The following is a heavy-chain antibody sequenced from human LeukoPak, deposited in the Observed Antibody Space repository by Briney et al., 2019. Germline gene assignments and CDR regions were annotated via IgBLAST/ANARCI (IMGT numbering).Heavy chain of an antibody. V-gene: IGHV3-21*01. J-gene: IGHJ3*02. CDR1: GFTFSSYG. CDR3: ARVKAGRAVLSAFDI. D-gene: IGHD1-14*01. CDR2: ISSSSSYI. Sequence: GGSLRLSCAASGFTFSSYGMHWVRQAPGKGLEWVSSISSSSSYIYYADSVKGRFTISRDNAKNSLYLQMNSLRAEDTAVYYCARVKAGRAVLSAFDIWGQGTMVTVSS.